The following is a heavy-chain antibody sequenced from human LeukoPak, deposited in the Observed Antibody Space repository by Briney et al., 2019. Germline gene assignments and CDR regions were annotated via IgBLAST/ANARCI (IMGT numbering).Heavy chain of an antibody. D-gene: IGHD6-13*01. J-gene: IGHJ5*02. CDR1: GGSISSSSYY. V-gene: IGHV4-39*01. CDR3: ARRYSSSWYVWFDP. CDR2: IYYSGST. Sequence: SETLSLTCTVSGGSISSSSYYWGWIRQPPGKGLEWIGSIYYSGSTYHNPSLKSRVTISVDTSKNQFSLKLSSVTAADTAVYYCARRYSSSWYVWFDPWGQGTLVTVSS.